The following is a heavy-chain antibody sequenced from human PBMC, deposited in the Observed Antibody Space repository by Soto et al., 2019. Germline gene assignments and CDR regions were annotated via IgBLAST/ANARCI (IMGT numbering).Heavy chain of an antibody. V-gene: IGHV1-18*01. CDR1: GYTFTSYG. Sequence: QVQLVQSGAEVKKPGASVKVSCKASGYTFTSYGISWVRQAPGHGLEWMGWISAYTGNTNYAQKLQGRVTMTTDTSTSTAYMELRSLRSDDTAVYYCASSLLVGYGLEGESDWGQGTLVTVSS. CDR2: ISAYTGNT. J-gene: IGHJ4*02. D-gene: IGHD5-18*01. CDR3: ASSLLVGYGLEGESD.